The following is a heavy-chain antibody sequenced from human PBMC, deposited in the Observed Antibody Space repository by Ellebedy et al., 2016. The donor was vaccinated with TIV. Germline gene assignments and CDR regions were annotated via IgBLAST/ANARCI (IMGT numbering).Heavy chain of an antibody. J-gene: IGHJ4*02. Sequence: GESLKISXAASGFTFSSYAMHWVRQAPGKGLEWVAVISYDGSNKYYADSVKGRFTISRDNSKNTLYLQMNSLRAEDTAVYYCARDPHCTNGVCRYSAAAGTHYWGQGTLVTVSS. D-gene: IGHD2-8*01. V-gene: IGHV3-30-3*01. CDR2: ISYDGSNK. CDR3: ARDPHCTNGVCRYSAAAGTHY. CDR1: GFTFSSYA.